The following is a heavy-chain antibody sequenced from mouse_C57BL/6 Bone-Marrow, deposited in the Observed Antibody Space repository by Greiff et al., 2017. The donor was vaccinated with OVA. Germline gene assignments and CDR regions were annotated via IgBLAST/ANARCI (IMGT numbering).Heavy chain of an antibody. J-gene: IGHJ3*01. CDR2: IYPRSGNT. Sequence: QVQLQQSGAELARPGASVKLSCKASGYTFTSYGISWVKQRTGQGLEWIGEIYPRSGNTYYNEKFKGKATLTADKSSSTAYMELRSLTSEDSAVYFCASGGGYYARFAYWGQGTLVTVSA. D-gene: IGHD2-3*01. CDR3: ASGGGYYARFAY. CDR1: GYTFTSYG. V-gene: IGHV1-81*01.